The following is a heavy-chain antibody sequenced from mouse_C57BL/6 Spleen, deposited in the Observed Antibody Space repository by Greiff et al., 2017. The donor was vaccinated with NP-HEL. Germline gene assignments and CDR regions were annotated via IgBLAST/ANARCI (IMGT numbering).Heavy chain of an antibody. V-gene: IGHV1-22*01. CDR2: INPNNGGT. Sequence: EVQRVESGPELVKPGASVKMSCKASGYTFTDYNMHWVKQSHGKSLEWIGYINPNNGGTSYNQKFKGKATLTVNKSSSTAYMELRSLTSEDSAVYYCARPRDYYAMDYWGQGTSVTVSS. CDR3: ARPRDYYAMDY. J-gene: IGHJ4*01. CDR1: GYTFTDYN.